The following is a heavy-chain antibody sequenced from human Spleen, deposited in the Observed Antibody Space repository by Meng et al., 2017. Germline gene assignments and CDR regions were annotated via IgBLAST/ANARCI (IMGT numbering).Heavy chain of an antibody. V-gene: IGHV3-30*01. D-gene: IGHD2-15*01. J-gene: IGHJ3*01. CDR3: ARGGGYCSDGSCYGAFDV. Sequence: GGSLRLSCAASGFSSSNYAIHWVRQAPGKGLEWVAVISYDGSKKYYADSVKGRFTISRDNSKNTVFLQMNSLRAEDTAIFYCARGGGYCSDGSCYGAFDVWGQGTMVTVSS. CDR2: ISYDGSKK. CDR1: GFSSSNYA.